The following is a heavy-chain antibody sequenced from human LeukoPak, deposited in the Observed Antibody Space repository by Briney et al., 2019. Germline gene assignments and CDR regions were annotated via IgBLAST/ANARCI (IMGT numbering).Heavy chain of an antibody. V-gene: IGHV3-30*18. CDR1: GFTFSSYG. CDR3: AKDSYASGCYSFQVEY. D-gene: IGHD3-10*01. J-gene: IGHJ4*02. CDR2: ISYDGGNK. Sequence: GGSLRLSCAASGFTFSSYGMHWVRQAPGKGLEWVAVISYDGGNKYYADSVKGRFTISRDNSKNTLYLQMNSLRAEDTAVYYCAKDSYASGCYSFQVEYWGQGTLVTVSS.